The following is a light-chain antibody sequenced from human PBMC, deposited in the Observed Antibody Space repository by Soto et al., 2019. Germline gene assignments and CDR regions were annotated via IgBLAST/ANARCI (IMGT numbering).Light chain of an antibody. J-gene: IGLJ2*01. CDR1: SSDVDDYNY. CDR2: DVT. Sequence: QSALTQPRSVSGSPGQSVTICCTGTSSDVDDYNYVSWYQQHPDTAPKLMIYDVTKRPSGVPDRFSGSKSGNTASLTISGLQAEDEADYYCCSYAGGYVFEVIFGGGTKLTVL. CDR3: CSYAGGYVFEVI. V-gene: IGLV2-11*01.